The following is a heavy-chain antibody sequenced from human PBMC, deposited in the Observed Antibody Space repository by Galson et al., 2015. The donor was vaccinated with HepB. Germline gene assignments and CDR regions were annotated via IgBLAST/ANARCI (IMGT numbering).Heavy chain of an antibody. V-gene: IGHV3-30*02. J-gene: IGHJ6*02. CDR2: IRYDGSNK. CDR3: AKPLLRSIVVVPVPDYYYGMDV. D-gene: IGHD2-2*01. Sequence: SLRLSCAASGFTFSSYGMHWVRQAPGKGLEWVAFIRYDGSNKYYADSVKGRFTISRDNSKNTLYLQMSSLRAEDTAVYYCAKPLLRSIVVVPVPDYYYGMDVWGQGTMV. CDR1: GFTFSSYG.